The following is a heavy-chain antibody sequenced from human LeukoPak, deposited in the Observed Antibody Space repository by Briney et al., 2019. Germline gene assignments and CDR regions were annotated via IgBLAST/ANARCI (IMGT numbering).Heavy chain of an antibody. Sequence: SETLSLTCTVSGGSISSCSYYWGWIRQPPGKGLEWIGSIYYGGSTYYNPSLKSRVTISVDTSKNQFSLKLSSVTAADTAVYYCARHFGSKGYYFYYYMDVWGKGTTVTVSS. J-gene: IGHJ6*03. CDR3: ARHFGSKGYYFYYYMDV. CDR1: GGSISSCSYY. D-gene: IGHD4-11*01. CDR2: IYYGGST. V-gene: IGHV4-39*01.